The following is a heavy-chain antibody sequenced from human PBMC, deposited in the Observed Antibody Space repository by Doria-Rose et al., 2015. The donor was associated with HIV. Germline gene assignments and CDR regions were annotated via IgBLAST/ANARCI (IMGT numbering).Heavy chain of an antibody. CDR2: IWYDGSNR. CDR3: AKDLYSSSWTNDAFDI. Sequence: YGMHWVRQAPGKRLEWVAVIWYDGSNRYYADSVKGRFTISRDNSKNTLYLQMNRLRAEDTAVYYCAKDLYSSSWTNDAFDIWGQGTMVTVSS. V-gene: IGHV3-33*06. D-gene: IGHD6-13*01. CDR1: YG. J-gene: IGHJ3*02.